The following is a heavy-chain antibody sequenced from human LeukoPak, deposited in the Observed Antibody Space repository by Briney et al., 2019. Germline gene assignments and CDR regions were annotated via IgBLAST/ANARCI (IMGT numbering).Heavy chain of an antibody. CDR1: GFTFSSYA. Sequence: GRSLRLSCAASGFTFSSYAMHWVRQAPGKGLEWVAVISYDGSNKYYADSVKGRFTISRDNSKNTLYLQMNSLRAEDTAVYYCAKHSGSYQYFDYWGQGTLVTVSS. CDR3: AKHSGSYQYFDY. D-gene: IGHD1-26*01. CDR2: ISYDGSNK. V-gene: IGHV3-30-3*02. J-gene: IGHJ4*02.